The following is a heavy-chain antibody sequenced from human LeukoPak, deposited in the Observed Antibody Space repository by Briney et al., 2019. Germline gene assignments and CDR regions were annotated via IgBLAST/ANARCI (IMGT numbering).Heavy chain of an antibody. V-gene: IGHV3-30-3*01. CDR3: ASPMVRGVIAPYYFDY. Sequence: GGSLRLSCAASGFTFSSYAMHWVRQAPGKGLEWVAVISYDGSNKYYADSVKGRFTISRDNSKNTLYLQMNSLRAEDTAVYYCASPMVRGVIAPYYFDYWGQGTLVTVSS. CDR2: ISYDGSNK. J-gene: IGHJ4*02. D-gene: IGHD3-10*01. CDR1: GFTFSSYA.